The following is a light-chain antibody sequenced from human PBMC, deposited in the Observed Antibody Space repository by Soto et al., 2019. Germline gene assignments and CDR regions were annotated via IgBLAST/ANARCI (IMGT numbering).Light chain of an antibody. J-gene: IGKJ1*01. Sequence: DIQMTQSPSTLSASVGDRVTITCRASQSISTWLAWYQQKPGKAPKVLIYDASSVESGVPSRFSGSGSGTEFTLTISSLQPDDLATYYCQQYNIYWTFGQGTKVDIK. CDR1: QSISTW. CDR2: DAS. CDR3: QQYNIYWT. V-gene: IGKV1-5*01.